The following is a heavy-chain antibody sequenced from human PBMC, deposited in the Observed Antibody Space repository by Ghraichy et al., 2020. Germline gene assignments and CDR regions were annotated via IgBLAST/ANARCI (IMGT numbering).Heavy chain of an antibody. CDR1: GGSIISSNYY. CDR3: ARGLLVGVRRWFDP. Sequence: SETLSLTCSVSGGSIISSNYYWGWIRQPPGKGLEWIGSIYYSGSTYYNPSLESRVTISVHTSKNQFSLKFNSVTAADTAVYYCARGLLVGVRRWFDPWGQGTLVTVSS. J-gene: IGHJ5*02. CDR2: IYYSGST. D-gene: IGHD1-26*01. V-gene: IGHV4-39*01.